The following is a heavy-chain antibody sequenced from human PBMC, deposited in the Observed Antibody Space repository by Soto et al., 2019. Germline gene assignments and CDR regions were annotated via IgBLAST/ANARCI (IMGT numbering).Heavy chain of an antibody. CDR3: AKTIVAASGYYFDH. V-gene: IGHV3-11*06. CDR1: GFSFGDSY. D-gene: IGHD2-21*01. Sequence: QVQLVESGGGLVKPGGSLRLACAASGFSFGDSYMSWVRQAPGKGLEWLSYISGGSSYTNYADSVKGRFTISRDNAKRSLYLKMNSLRADDTAVYYCAKTIVAASGYYFDHWGQGNLVTVSS. CDR2: ISGGSSYT. J-gene: IGHJ4*02.